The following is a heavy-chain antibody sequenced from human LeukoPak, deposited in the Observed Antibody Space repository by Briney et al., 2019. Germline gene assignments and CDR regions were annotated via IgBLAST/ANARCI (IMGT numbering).Heavy chain of an antibody. D-gene: IGHD6-19*01. CDR1: GFTSSMYS. V-gene: IGHV3-23*01. CDR3: VRERDRGIEVADDFDY. CDR2: INDRGGYI. J-gene: IGHJ4*02. Sequence: GGSLRLSCAASGFTSSMYSMAWVRQAPGKGMEWVSVINDRGGYIQDADSVKGRFTIARDNSQNTLFLDMNSLRVEDTAVYYCVRERDRGIEVADDFDYWGQGTLVTVSS.